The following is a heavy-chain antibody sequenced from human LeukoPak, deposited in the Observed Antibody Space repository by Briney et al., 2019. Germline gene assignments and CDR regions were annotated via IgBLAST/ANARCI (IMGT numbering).Heavy chain of an antibody. J-gene: IGHJ4*02. Sequence: PGGSLRLSCAASGFTFSNAWMSWVRRAPGKGLEWVGRIKSKTDGGTTDYAAPVKGRFTISRDDSKNTLYLQMNSLKTEDTAVYYCTTQLWFGELLLFDYWGQGTLVTVSS. CDR2: IKSKTDGGTT. CDR3: TTQLWFGELLLFDY. D-gene: IGHD3-10*01. CDR1: GFTFSNAW. V-gene: IGHV3-15*01.